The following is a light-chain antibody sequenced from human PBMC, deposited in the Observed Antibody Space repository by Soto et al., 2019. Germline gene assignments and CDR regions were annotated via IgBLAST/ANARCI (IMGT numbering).Light chain of an antibody. V-gene: IGLV1-44*01. J-gene: IGLJ1*01. CDR2: SNN. Sequence: QSVLTQPPSASGTPGQGVTISCSGSSSNIGSNTVNWYQQLPGTAPKLLIYSNNQRPSGVPDRFSGSKSGTSASLAISGRQSEDEAEYYCAAWDDSLTGYVFGTGTKVTVL. CDR1: SSNIGSNT. CDR3: AAWDDSLTGYV.